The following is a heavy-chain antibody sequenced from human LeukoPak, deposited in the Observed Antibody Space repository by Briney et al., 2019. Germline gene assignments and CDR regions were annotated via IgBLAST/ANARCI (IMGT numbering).Heavy chain of an antibody. V-gene: IGHV3-33*01. CDR1: GFTLSSFG. D-gene: IGHD3-16*01. J-gene: IGHJ3*02. CDR3: ARVGDMEAFDI. CDR2: MWYDGRNK. Sequence: GGSLRLSCAASGFTLSSFGMVWVRQAPGKGLEWVTLMWYDGRNKYYADSVKGRFTISRDNSKNTVYLQMNSLRGEDTAVYYCARVGDMEAFDIWGQGTRVAVSS.